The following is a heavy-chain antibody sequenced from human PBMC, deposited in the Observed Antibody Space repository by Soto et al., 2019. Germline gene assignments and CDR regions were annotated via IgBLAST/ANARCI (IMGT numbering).Heavy chain of an antibody. Sequence: QVQLVESGGGVVQPGRSLRLSCAASGFTFSSYAMHWVRQAPGKGLEWVAVISYDGSNKYYADSVKGRFTISGDNSKNTVYLKMSSLRAEDTAVYYCAREGYSGGWYSKYYYYGMDVWGQGTTVTVSS. V-gene: IGHV3-30-3*01. CDR1: GFTFSSYA. J-gene: IGHJ6*02. CDR3: AREGYSGGWYSKYYYYGMDV. D-gene: IGHD6-19*01. CDR2: ISYDGSNK.